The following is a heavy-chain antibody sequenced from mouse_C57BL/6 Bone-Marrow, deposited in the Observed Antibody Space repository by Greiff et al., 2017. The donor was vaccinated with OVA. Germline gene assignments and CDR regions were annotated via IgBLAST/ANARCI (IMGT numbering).Heavy chain of an antibody. D-gene: IGHD1-1*01. V-gene: IGHV1-55*01. Sequence: QVQLKQPGAELVKPGASVKMSCKASGYTFTSYWITWVKQRPGQGLEWIGDISPGSGSTNYNEKFKSKATLTVDTSSSTAYMQLSSLTSEDSAVYYGARVTTVVAPYYFDYWGQGTTLTVSS. CDR3: ARVTTVVAPYYFDY. CDR1: GYTFTSYW. J-gene: IGHJ2*01. CDR2: ISPGSGST.